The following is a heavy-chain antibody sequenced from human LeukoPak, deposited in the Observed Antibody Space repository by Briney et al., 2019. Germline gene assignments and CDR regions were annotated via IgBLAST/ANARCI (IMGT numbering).Heavy chain of an antibody. CDR2: ISSSSSTI. CDR1: GFTFSSYS. D-gene: IGHD6-13*01. J-gene: IGHJ4*02. V-gene: IGHV3-48*01. Sequence: GALRLSCAASGFTFSSYSMNWVRQAPGKGLEWVSYISSSSSTIYYADSVKGRFTISRDNAKNSLYLQMNSLRAEDTAVYYCARDAGGPIAAAGADFDYWGQGTLVTVSS. CDR3: ARDAGGPIAAAGADFDY.